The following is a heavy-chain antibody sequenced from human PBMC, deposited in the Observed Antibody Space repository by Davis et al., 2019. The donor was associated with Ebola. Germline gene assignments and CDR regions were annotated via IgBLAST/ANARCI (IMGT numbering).Heavy chain of an antibody. CDR1: GYSFTSYW. CDR3: ARLQDIVATKTYYYYYCMDV. Sequence: PGGSLRLSCKGSGYSFTSYWIGWVRQMPGKGLEWMGIIYPGDSDTRYSPSFQGQVTISADKSISTAYLQWSSLKASDTAMYYCARLQDIVATKTYYYYYCMDVWGQGTTVTVSS. CDR2: IYPGDSDT. D-gene: IGHD5-12*01. V-gene: IGHV5-51*01. J-gene: IGHJ6*02.